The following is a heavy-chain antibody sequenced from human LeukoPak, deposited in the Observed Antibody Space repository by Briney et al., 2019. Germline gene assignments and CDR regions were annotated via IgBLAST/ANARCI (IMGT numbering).Heavy chain of an antibody. CDR2: INPNSGGT. CDR1: GYTFTSYG. V-gene: IGHV1-2*02. Sequence: ASVKVSCKASGYTFTSYGISWVRQAPGQGLEWMGWINPNSGGTNYAQKFQGRVTMTRDTSISTAYMELSRLRSDDTAVYFCARVRDGYNDAFDIWGQGTMVTVS. CDR3: ARVRDGYNDAFDI. J-gene: IGHJ3*02. D-gene: IGHD5-24*01.